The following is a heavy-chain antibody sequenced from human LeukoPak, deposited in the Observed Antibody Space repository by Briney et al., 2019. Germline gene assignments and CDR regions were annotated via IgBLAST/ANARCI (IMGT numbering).Heavy chain of an antibody. D-gene: IGHD4/OR15-4a*01. CDR2: IYYSGST. CDR3: ARHDYGNMNYYYYMDA. Sequence: SETLSLTCTVSGGSISSSSYYWGWIRQPPGKGLEWIGSIYYSGSTYYNPSLKSRVTISVDTSKNQFSLKLSSVTAADTAVYYCARHDYGNMNYYYYMDAWGKGTTVTVSS. V-gene: IGHV4-39*01. J-gene: IGHJ6*03. CDR1: GGSISSSSYY.